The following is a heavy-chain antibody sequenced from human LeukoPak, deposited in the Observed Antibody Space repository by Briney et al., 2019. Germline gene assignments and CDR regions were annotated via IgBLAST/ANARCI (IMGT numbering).Heavy chain of an antibody. CDR2: IYYSGST. CDR1: GYSISSTNS. Sequence: PSDTLSLTCAVSGYSISSTNSWGCIRPPPGKGLEWIGYIYYSGSTYYNPSLKRRVTMSVDTSKNQFSLKLSSVTAGDTAVYYCAKYSGSYYVDYWGQGTLVTVSS. J-gene: IGHJ4*02. CDR3: AKYSGSYYVDY. V-gene: IGHV4-28*01. D-gene: IGHD1-26*01.